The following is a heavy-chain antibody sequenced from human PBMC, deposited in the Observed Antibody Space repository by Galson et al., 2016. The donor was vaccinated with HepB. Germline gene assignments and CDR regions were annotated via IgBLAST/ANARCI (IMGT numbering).Heavy chain of an antibody. J-gene: IGHJ4*02. D-gene: IGHD3-3*01. Sequence: SVKVSCKASGGSFSNYAFNWVRQAPGQGLEWMGVFIPSFGTSNIAQKFQGRVTITADESTSTAYMELSSLRSEDTAVYYCASGDITIFGVVLILNSWGQGTLVTVSS. CDR2: FIPSFGTS. V-gene: IGHV1-69*13. CDR1: GGSFSNYA. CDR3: ASGDITIFGVVLILNS.